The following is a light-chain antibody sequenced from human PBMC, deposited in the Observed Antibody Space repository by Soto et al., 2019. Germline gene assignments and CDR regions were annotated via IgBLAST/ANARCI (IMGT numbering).Light chain of an antibody. V-gene: IGLV2-8*01. CDR2: DVS. CDR1: SSDVGGYNY. J-gene: IGLJ2*01. CDR3: SSYSGSNNVV. Sequence: QSALTQPPSASGSPGQSVTISCTGTSSDVGGYNYVSWYQQHPGKAPKLMIYDVSKRPSGVPDRLSGSKSGNTASLTVSGLQAEDEADYYCSSYSGSNNVVFGGGTQLTVL.